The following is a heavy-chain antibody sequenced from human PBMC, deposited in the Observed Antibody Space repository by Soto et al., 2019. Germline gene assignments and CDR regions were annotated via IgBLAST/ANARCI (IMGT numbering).Heavy chain of an antibody. CDR3: ASDRGIAADY. CDR2: IRTYNGNT. Sequence: QVQLVQSGAEVKKPGASVKVSCKTSGYTFTSYGISWVRQAPGQGLEWMGWIRTYNGNTNYAQKHQGTVTLTTDTSPSTAYMELRSLRSDDTAVYYCASDRGIAADYWGQGTLGTVSS. V-gene: IGHV1-18*01. CDR1: GYTFTSYG. J-gene: IGHJ4*02. D-gene: IGHD6-13*01.